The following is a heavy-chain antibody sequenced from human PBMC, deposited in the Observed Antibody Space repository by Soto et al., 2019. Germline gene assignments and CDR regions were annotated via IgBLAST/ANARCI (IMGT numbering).Heavy chain of an antibody. CDR1: GFTFSSYG. CDR3: AKDRAEIFGVVTIYYYYGMDV. V-gene: IGHV3-30*18. CDR2: ISYDGSNK. D-gene: IGHD3-3*01. J-gene: IGHJ6*02. Sequence: TGGSLRLSCAASGFTFSSYGMHWVRQAPGKGLEWVAVISYDGSNKYYADSVKGRFTISRDNSKNTLYLQMNSLRAEDTAVYYCAKDRAEIFGVVTIYYYYGMDVWGQGTTVTVSS.